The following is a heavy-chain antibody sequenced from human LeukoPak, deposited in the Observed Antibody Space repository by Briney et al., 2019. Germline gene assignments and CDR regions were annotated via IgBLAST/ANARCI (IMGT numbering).Heavy chain of an antibody. V-gene: IGHV3-30*04. Sequence: GGSLRLSCAVSGFTFSSYVMHWVRQAPGKGLEWVAVISYDGRNKYYADSVKGRFTISRDNSKNTLYLQMNSLRPEDTAVYYCAKEGKTRNWNYFQAKPVFWGQGTLVSVSS. D-gene: IGHD1-7*01. CDR3: AKEGKTRNWNYFQAKPVF. CDR1: GFTFSSYV. J-gene: IGHJ4*02. CDR2: ISYDGRNK.